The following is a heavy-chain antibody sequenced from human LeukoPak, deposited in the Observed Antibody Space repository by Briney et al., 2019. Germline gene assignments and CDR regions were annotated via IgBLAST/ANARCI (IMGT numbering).Heavy chain of an antibody. J-gene: IGHJ4*02. CDR2: ISWNSGSI. Sequence: SGGSLRLSCAASGFTFDDYAMHWVRQAPGKGLEWVSGISWNSGSIGYADSVKGRFTISRDNAKNSLYLQMNSLRAEDMALYYCASGYSYGSIYGPFDYWGQGTLVTVSS. D-gene: IGHD5-18*01. V-gene: IGHV3-9*03. CDR1: GFTFDDYA. CDR3: ASGYSYGSIYGPFDY.